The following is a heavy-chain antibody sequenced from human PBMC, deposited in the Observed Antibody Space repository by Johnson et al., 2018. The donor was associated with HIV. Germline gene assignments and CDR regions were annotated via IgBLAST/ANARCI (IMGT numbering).Heavy chain of an antibody. V-gene: IGHV3-20*04. D-gene: IGHD2-21*01. CDR3: TTDSNVGVIAIRSGQGVVFDI. CDR1: GFTFDDYG. J-gene: IGHJ3*02. CDR2: INWNGGST. Sequence: VQLVESGGGLVQPGGSLRLSCAASGFTFDDYGMSWVRQGPGKGLEWVSGINWNGGSTTYVDSVKGRFTISRDNSKKKVFLQMNSLRHEDTAVYYCTTDSNVGVIAIRSGQGVVFDICGQGTMVTVSS.